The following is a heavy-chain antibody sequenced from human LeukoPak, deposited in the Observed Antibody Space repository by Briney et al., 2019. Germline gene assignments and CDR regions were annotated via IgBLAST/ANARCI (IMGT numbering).Heavy chain of an antibody. CDR1: GGTFSSYA. D-gene: IGHD4-23*01. V-gene: IGHV1-69*05. J-gene: IGHJ1*01. CDR2: IIPIFGTA. CDR3: AKGGYGGNSLGYFQH. Sequence: SVKVSCKASGGTFSSYAISWVRQAPGQGLGWMGGIIPIFGTANYAQKFQGRVTITTDESTSTAYMELSSLRSEDTAVYYCAKGGYGGNSLGYFQHWGQGTLVTVSS.